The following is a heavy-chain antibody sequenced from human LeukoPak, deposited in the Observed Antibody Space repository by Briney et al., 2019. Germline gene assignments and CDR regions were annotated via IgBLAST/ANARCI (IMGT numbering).Heavy chain of an antibody. J-gene: IGHJ4*02. Sequence: GGSLRLSCAASGVTVSNYSMNWVRQAPGKGLEWVSYISSSTTTMYYADSVKGRFTISRDTAKNSLYLEMNSLRAEDTAVYYCARAGSHRNSGYEYWGQGTLVTVSS. CDR1: GVTVSNYS. CDR2: ISSSTTTM. V-gene: IGHV3-48*04. D-gene: IGHD5-12*01. CDR3: ARAGSHRNSGYEY.